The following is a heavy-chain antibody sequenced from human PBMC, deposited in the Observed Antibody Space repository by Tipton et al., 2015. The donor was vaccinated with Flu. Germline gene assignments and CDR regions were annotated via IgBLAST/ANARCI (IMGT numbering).Heavy chain of an antibody. CDR1: GYTFTSFG. Sequence: QVQLVQSGGEVKKPGASVKVSCKAFGYTFTSFGISWVRQAPGQGLEWMGWISAYNGDTKYAQKFQGRVTMTTDTSTRTGYMKLRSLTSDDTAVYYCARVAPVYGSGSFQFDPWGQGTLVTVSS. J-gene: IGHJ5*02. CDR2: ISAYNGDT. CDR3: ARVAPVYGSGSFQFDP. D-gene: IGHD3-10*01. V-gene: IGHV1-18*04.